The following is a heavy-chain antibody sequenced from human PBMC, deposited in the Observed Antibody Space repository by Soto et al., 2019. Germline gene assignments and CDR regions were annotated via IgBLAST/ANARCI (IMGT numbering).Heavy chain of an antibody. Sequence: PSETLSLTCAVYGGSFGGYYWNWIRQTPGKGLEWIGEISHSGSTTYTPSLKSRVTISVDTSKNQFSLTLTSVTAADTAVYYCARRYDFWSGYLNYYYYYGMDVWGQGTTVTVSS. D-gene: IGHD3-3*01. V-gene: IGHV4-34*01. CDR3: ARRYDFWSGYLNYYYYYGMDV. CDR1: GGSFGGYY. CDR2: ISHSGST. J-gene: IGHJ6*02.